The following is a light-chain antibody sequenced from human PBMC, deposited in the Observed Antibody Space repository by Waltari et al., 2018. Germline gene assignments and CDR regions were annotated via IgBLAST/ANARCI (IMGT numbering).Light chain of an antibody. CDR1: QSVSRT. V-gene: IGKV3-20*01. J-gene: IGKJ1*01. Sequence: EIVLTQSPGTLSLSPGERATLSCRASQSVSRTLAWYQQKPGQAPKLLIYGASIRATGSPDRFTGSGSGTDFSLTISSLEPEDFAIYCCQHYVRLPATFGQGTKVEIK. CDR3: QHYVRLPAT. CDR2: GAS.